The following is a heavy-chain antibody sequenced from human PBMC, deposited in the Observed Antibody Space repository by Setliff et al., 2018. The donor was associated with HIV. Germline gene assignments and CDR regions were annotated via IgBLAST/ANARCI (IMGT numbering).Heavy chain of an antibody. J-gene: IGHJ2*01. CDR1: GGSISSSSYY. D-gene: IGHD2-21*02. CDR2: IYHSGST. V-gene: IGHV4-39*01. Sequence: SETLSLTCTVSGGSISSSSYYWGWIRQPPGKGLEWIGSIYHSGSTYYNPSLKSRVTLSVDTSKNQFSLKLSSVTAADTAVYYCARHDGTYCGGDCYLLGYFDLWGRGTLVTVSS. CDR3: ARHDGTYCGGDCYLLGYFDL.